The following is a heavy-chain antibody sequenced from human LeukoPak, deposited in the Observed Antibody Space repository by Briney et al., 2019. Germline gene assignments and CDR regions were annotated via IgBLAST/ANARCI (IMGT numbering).Heavy chain of an antibody. Sequence: GGSLRLSCAASGFTFSDHYMDWVRQAPGKRLEWVGRSRDKAHSHTTEYAASVKGRFTVSRDDSQSSLHLQMNSLKIEDTAVYYCVRTFNGTWAHFDYWGQGTLVTVSS. CDR1: GFTFSDHY. D-gene: IGHD2-8*01. CDR3: VRTFNGTWAHFDY. V-gene: IGHV3-72*01. CDR2: SRDKAHSHTT. J-gene: IGHJ4*02.